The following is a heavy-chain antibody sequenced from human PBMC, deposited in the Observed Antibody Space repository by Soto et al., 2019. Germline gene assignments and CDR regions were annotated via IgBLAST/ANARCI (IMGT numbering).Heavy chain of an antibody. CDR3: ASRGFSYGGGYFDL. CDR1: GGSINLGGLY. D-gene: IGHD5-18*01. CDR2: IYHSGST. J-gene: IGHJ2*01. Sequence: QVQLQESGPGLVKPSQTLSLTCTVSGGSINLGGLYWSWVRQHPGKGLEWIGYIYHSGSTYYNPSPKIRVTKSEDTSKKQFSLKPSSMTAADTAVYYCASRGFSYGGGYFDLWGRGTLVTVSS. V-gene: IGHV4-31*03.